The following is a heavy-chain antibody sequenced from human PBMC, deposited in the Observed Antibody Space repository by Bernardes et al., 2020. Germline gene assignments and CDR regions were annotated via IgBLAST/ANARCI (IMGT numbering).Heavy chain of an antibody. V-gene: IGHV3-21*01. J-gene: IGHJ4*02. CDR2: ISSSSSYI. CDR3: ARSLGSVLVVYVPVYYFDY. D-gene: IGHD2-8*02. CDR1: GFTFSSYS. Sequence: GGSLRLSCAASGFTFSSYSMNWVRQAPGKGLEWVSSISSSSSYIYYADSVKGRFTISRDNAKNSLYLQMNSLRAEDTAVYYCARSLGSVLVVYVPVYYFDYWGQGTLVTVSS.